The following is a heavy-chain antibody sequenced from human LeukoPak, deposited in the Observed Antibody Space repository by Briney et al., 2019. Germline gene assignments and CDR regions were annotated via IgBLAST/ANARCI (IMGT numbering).Heavy chain of an antibody. CDR2: ISAYNGNT. V-gene: IGHV1-18*01. Sequence: GASVKVSCKASGYTFTSYGISWVRQAPGQGLEWMGWISAYNGNTNYAQKLQGRVTMTTDTSTSTAYMELRSLRSDDTAVYCCARMRGKESIAAAFYYYYYYMDVWGKGTTVIVSS. CDR3: ARMRGKESIAAAFYYYYYYMDV. J-gene: IGHJ6*03. CDR1: GYTFTSYG. D-gene: IGHD6-13*01.